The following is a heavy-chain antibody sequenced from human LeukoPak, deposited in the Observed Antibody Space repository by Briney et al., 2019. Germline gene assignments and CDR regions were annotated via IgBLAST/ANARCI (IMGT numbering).Heavy chain of an antibody. CDR2: ISGSGGST. Sequence: GGSLRLSCAASGFTFSSYAMSWVRQAPGKGLEWVSAISGSGGSTYYADSVKGRFTISRDNSKNTLYLQMSSLRAEDTALYYCAKQTDSSAWYLGFDYWGQGTLVTVSS. V-gene: IGHV3-23*01. CDR1: GFTFSSYA. D-gene: IGHD6-19*01. J-gene: IGHJ4*02. CDR3: AKQTDSSAWYLGFDY.